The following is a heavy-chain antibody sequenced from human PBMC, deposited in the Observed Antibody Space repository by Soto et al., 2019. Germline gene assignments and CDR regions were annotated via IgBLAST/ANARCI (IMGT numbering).Heavy chain of an antibody. CDR2: IYYSGST. CDR1: GGSISSSSYY. J-gene: IGHJ4*02. D-gene: IGHD5-18*01. V-gene: IGHV4-39*01. CDR3: ARLGGYSYGHAVVVY. Sequence: PSETLSLTCTVSGGSISSSSYYWGWIRQPPGKGLEWIGSIYYSGSTYYNPSLKSRVTISVDTSKNQFSLKLSSVTAADTAVYYCARLGGYSYGHAVVVYWGQGTLVTVSS.